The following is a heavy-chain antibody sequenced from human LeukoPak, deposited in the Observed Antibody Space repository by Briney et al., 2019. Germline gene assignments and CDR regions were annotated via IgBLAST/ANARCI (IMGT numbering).Heavy chain of an antibody. D-gene: IGHD6-25*01. CDR2: INHSGST. J-gene: IGHJ3*02. V-gene: IGHV4-34*01. Sequence: SETLSLTYAVYGGSFSGYYWSWIRQPPGKGLEWIGEINHSGSTNYNPSLKSRVTISVDTSKNQFSLKLSSVTAADTAVYYCARGRGRSGYQHAFDIWGQGTMVTVSS. CDR3: ARGRGRSGYQHAFDI. CDR1: GGSFSGYY.